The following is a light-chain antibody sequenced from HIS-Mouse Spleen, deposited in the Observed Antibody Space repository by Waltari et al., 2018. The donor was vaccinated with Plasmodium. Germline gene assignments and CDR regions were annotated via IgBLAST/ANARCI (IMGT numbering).Light chain of an antibody. CDR2: EGR. CDR3: CSYAGSSTYV. Sequence: QSALTQPASVSGSPGQSITISCTGTSSDVGIYNLVSWYHQHPGKAPKLMIYEGRKRPSGVSNRFSGSKSGNTASLTIAGLQAEDEADYYCCSYAGSSTYVFGTGTKVTVL. V-gene: IGLV2-23*01. CDR1: SSDVGIYNL. J-gene: IGLJ1*01.